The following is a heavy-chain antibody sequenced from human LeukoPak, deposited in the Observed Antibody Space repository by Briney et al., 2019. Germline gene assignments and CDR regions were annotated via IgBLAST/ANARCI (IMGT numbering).Heavy chain of an antibody. CDR1: GGSINGYY. D-gene: IGHD2-21*02. CDR3: ARLIHGRVVTAIEQ. CDR2: IHYSGST. Sequence: PSETLSLTCSVSGGSINGYYWNWIRQPPGRGLEWIGYIHYSGSTDYNPSLKSRVTISVDTSKNQFSLRLSSVTAADTAVYYCARLIHGRVVTAIEQWGQGVLVTVSS. V-gene: IGHV4-59*01. J-gene: IGHJ4*02.